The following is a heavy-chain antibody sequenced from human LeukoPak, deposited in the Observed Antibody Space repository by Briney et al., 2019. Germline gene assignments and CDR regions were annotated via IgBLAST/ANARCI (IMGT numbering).Heavy chain of an antibody. CDR2: ISAYNGNT. V-gene: IGHV1-18*01. CDR3: ARDQSLGYCSGGSCDAFDI. D-gene: IGHD2-15*01. Sequence: ASMKVSCKASGYTFTSYAISWVRQSPGQGLEWMGWISAYNGNTNYAQKLQGRVTMTADTSTSTAYMELRSLRSDDTAVYYCARDQSLGYCSGGSCDAFDIWGQGTMVTVSS. J-gene: IGHJ3*02. CDR1: GYTFTSYA.